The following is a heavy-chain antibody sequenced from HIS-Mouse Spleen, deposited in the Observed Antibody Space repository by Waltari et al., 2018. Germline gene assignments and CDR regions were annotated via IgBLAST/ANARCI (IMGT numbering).Heavy chain of an antibody. V-gene: IGHV5-51*03. CDR1: GYSFTSYW. CDR2: IYPGDADA. J-gene: IGHJ1*01. Sequence: EVQLVQCGAEVKKPGESLKISCKGSGYSFTSYWIGWVRQMPGKGLEWMGVIYPGDADARYSPSFQGEVTISADKSIRTAYLQWSSLKASDTAMYYCARLRYSSSWLEYFQHWGQGTLVTVSS. CDR3: ARLRYSSSWLEYFQH. D-gene: IGHD6-13*01.